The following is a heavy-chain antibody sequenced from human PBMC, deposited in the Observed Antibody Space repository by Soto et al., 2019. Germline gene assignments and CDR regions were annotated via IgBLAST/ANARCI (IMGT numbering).Heavy chain of an antibody. CDR2: IIPILGIA. CDR3: ATRYSGYDQFDY. V-gene: IGHV1-69*02. Sequence: QVQLVQSGAEVKKPGSSVKVSCKASGGTFSSYTISWVRQAPGQGLEWMGRIIPILGIANYAQKFQGRVTITADKSMSTAYMELSSLRSEDTAVYYCATRYSGYDQFDYWGQGTLVTVSS. J-gene: IGHJ4*02. CDR1: GGTFSSYT. D-gene: IGHD5-12*01.